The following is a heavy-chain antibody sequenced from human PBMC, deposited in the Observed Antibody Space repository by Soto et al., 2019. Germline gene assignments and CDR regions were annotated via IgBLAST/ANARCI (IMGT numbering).Heavy chain of an antibody. D-gene: IGHD3-10*01. Sequence: QVQLVESGGGVVQPGRSLRLSCAASGLTFSNYGMHWVRQAPGKGLEWVAVTWSDGSNKYYADPVKGRFTISRDNAKNTLYRQMNSLRADDTAVDYCAIGGFKFDTWGQGTLVTVSS. CDR2: TWSDGSNK. CDR3: AIGGFKFDT. CDR1: GLTFSNYG. J-gene: IGHJ4*02. V-gene: IGHV3-33*01.